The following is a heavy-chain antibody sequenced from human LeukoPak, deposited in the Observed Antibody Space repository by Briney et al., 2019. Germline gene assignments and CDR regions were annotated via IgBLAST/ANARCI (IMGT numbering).Heavy chain of an antibody. J-gene: IGHJ5*02. CDR2: INWNGGST. Sequence: GGSLRLSCAASGFTFDDYGMSWVRQAPGKGLEWVSGINWNGGSTGYADSVKGRFTISRDNAKNSLYLQMNSLRAEDTALYHCARVREYSSSRWFGPWSQGTLVTVSS. CDR3: ARVREYSSSRWFGP. V-gene: IGHV3-20*01. D-gene: IGHD6-6*01. CDR1: GFTFDDYG.